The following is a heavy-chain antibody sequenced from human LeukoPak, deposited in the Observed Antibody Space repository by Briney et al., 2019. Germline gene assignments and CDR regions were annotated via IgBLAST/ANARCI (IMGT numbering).Heavy chain of an antibody. J-gene: IGHJ4*02. CDR2: ISSSSSYI. V-gene: IGHV3-21*01. Sequence: PGGSLRLSCAASGFTVSSNYMSWVRQAPGKGLEWVSSISSSSSYIYYADSVKGRFTISRDNAKNSLYLQMNSLRAEDTAVYYCARDRFRSSGFLDYWGQGTLVTVSS. CDR1: GFTVSSNY. D-gene: IGHD3-22*01. CDR3: ARDRFRSSGFLDY.